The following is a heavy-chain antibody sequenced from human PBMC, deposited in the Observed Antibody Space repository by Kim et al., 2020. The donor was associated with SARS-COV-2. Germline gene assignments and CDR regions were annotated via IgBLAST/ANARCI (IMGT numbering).Heavy chain of an antibody. Sequence: TYYADSVKGRFTISRENTKNTLYLQMNSLRAEDTAVYYCARVYTYGFDYWGQGTLVAVSS. J-gene: IGHJ4*02. CDR3: ARVYTYGFDY. D-gene: IGHD2-8*01. V-gene: IGHV3-23*01. CDR2: T.